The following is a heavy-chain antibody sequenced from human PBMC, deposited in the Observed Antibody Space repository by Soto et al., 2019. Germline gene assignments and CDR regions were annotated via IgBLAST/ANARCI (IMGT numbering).Heavy chain of an antibody. CDR2: ISAYNGNT. CDR3: ARDRYDYGDYVTYDY. J-gene: IGHJ4*02. D-gene: IGHD4-17*01. V-gene: IGHV1-18*01. Sequence: ASVKVSCKASGYTFTSYGISWVRQAPGQGLEWMGWISAYNGNTNYAQKLQGRVTMTTDTSTSTAYMELRSLRSDDTAVYYCARDRYDYGDYVTYDYWGQGTLVTAPQ. CDR1: GYTFTSYG.